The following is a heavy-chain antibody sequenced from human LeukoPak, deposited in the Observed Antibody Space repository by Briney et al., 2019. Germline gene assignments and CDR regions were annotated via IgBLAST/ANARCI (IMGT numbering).Heavy chain of an antibody. CDR2: ISPGGDIT. J-gene: IGHJ1*01. V-gene: IGHV3-23*01. Sequence: GGSLRLSCAASGFTFSNHGMNWVRQAPGKGLEWVSGISPGGDITYYADSVQGWFTISRDNSKNTVYLQMNSLRAEDTAVYFCTKNDACARYQHWGQGTLVTVSS. D-gene: IGHD3-16*02. CDR3: TKNDACARYQH. CDR1: GFTFSNHG.